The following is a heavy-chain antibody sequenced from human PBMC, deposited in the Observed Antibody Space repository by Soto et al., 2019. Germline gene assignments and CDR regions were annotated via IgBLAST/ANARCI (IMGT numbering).Heavy chain of an antibody. Sequence: EMQLVESGGGLVQPGRSLRLSCVGSGFIADDYAMHWVRQPPGKGLEWVSGISSNSETTNYADSVKGRFTISRDNAKNSLFLQMNSLRPEDTALYYCAKDMKWGGMTTIHYFDSSGQGTLVTVSS. J-gene: IGHJ4*02. CDR2: ISSNSETT. CDR3: AKDMKWGGMTTIHYFDS. D-gene: IGHD4-17*01. V-gene: IGHV3-9*02. CDR1: GFIADDYA.